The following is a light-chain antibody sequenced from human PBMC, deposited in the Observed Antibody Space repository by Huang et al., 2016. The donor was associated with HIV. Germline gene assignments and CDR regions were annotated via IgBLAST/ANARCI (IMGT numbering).Light chain of an antibody. Sequence: DIVMTQSPLSLSVTPGEPASISCRSSQSLLHSNGYNYLDWYLQKPGQSQQLLMYLVSNRSSGVPDRFSGSGSGTDFTLKISRVEAEDVGVYYCMQALQTPRTFGQGTRLEIK. CDR1: QSLLHSNGYNY. CDR3: MQALQTPRT. V-gene: IGKV2-28*01. J-gene: IGKJ5*01. CDR2: LVS.